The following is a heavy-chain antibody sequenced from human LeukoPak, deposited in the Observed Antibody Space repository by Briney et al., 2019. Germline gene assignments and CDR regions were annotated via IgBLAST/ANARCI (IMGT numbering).Heavy chain of an antibody. V-gene: IGHV3-7*03. CDR2: IKSDGREK. J-gene: IGHJ4*02. Sequence: GSLRLSCAASGFTFSNYSMTWVRQAPGKGLEWVANIKSDGREKYYVDSVKGRFTISRDNAKNSLYLQMNSLRGDDTAVYYCARDPYLGDGDYWGQGTLVTVSS. CDR1: GFTFSNYS. CDR3: ARDPYLGDGDY. D-gene: IGHD4-17*01.